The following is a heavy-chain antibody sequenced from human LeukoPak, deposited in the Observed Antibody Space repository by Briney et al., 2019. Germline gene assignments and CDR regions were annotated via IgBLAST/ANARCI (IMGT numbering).Heavy chain of an antibody. CDR2: IYTSGST. J-gene: IGHJ4*02. CDR1: GGSISSYY. CDR3: ASISSGWPYYFDY. Sequence: SETLSLTCTVSGGSISSYYWSWIRQPPGKGLEWIGRIYTSGSTNYNPSLKSRVTMSVDTSKNQFSLKLSSVTAADTAVYYCASISSGWPYYFDYWGQGTLVTVSS. D-gene: IGHD6-19*01. V-gene: IGHV4-4*07.